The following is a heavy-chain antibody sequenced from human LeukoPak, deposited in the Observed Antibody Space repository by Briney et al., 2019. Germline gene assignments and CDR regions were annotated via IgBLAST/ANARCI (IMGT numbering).Heavy chain of an antibody. D-gene: IGHD6-13*01. V-gene: IGHV1-46*01. CDR1: GYTFTSYY. Sequence: ASVKVSCKASGYTFTSYYMHWVRQAPGQGLEWMGIINPSGGSTSYAQKFQGRVTMTRDMSTSTVYMELSSLRSEDTAVYYCAREGQQLEDAFDIWGQGTMVTVSS. CDR3: AREGQQLEDAFDI. J-gene: IGHJ3*02. CDR2: INPSGGST.